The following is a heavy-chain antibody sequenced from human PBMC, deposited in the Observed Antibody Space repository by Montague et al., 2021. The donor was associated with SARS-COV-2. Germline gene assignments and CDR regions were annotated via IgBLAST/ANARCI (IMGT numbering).Heavy chain of an antibody. Sequence: SETLSLTCAVYGGSFSDYHWTWIRQSPGGGLEWIGQINYCGSTKYNPSPRSRVTISIDTSKNQFSLQLTSVTAADTAVYYCSRGAPGYWGQGTPVTVSS. CDR3: SRGAPGY. CDR2: INYCGST. V-gene: IGHV4-34*01. J-gene: IGHJ4*02. CDR1: GGSFSDYH.